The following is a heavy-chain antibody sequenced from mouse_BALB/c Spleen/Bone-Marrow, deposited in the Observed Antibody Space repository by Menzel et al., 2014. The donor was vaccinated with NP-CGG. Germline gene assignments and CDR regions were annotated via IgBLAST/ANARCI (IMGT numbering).Heavy chain of an antibody. D-gene: IGHD2-14*01. CDR2: ISGYYGDA. J-gene: IGHJ4*01. Sequence: VQLQQSGPELVRPGVSVKISCKGSGYTFTDHAIHWVKRSHAKSLEWIGVISGYYGDAIYNQKFKGKATMTVDKSSSTAYMELARLTSEDSAIHYCARSGKVRNAMDYWGQGTSVTVSS. V-gene: IGHV1-67*01. CDR3: ARSGKVRNAMDY. CDR1: GYTFTDHA.